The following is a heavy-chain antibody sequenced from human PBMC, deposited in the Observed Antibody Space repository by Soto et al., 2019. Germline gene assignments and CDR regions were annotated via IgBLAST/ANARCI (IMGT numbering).Heavy chain of an antibody. Sequence: GASVKVSGKASGYTFTVYYMHCVLQSPLQWLDWMGWINPNSGGTNYAQKFQGWVTMTRDTSISTAYMELSRLRSDDTAVYYCARDIAARPKTHWNYYGMDVWGQGATVTVSS. J-gene: IGHJ6*02. CDR2: INPNSGGT. CDR3: ARDIAARPKTHWNYYGMDV. CDR1: GYTFTVYY. D-gene: IGHD6-6*01. V-gene: IGHV1-2*04.